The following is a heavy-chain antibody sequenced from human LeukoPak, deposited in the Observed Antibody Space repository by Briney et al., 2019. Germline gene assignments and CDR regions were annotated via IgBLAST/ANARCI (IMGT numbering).Heavy chain of an antibody. D-gene: IGHD1-26*01. Sequence: GESLKISCKGSGYSFTSYWIGWVRQMPWKGLEWMGVIYPGDSDTRYSPSFQGHVTISADKSISTAYLQWSSLKASDTAMYYCARSSFSGSHHFDYWGQGTLVTVSS. V-gene: IGHV5-51*01. CDR3: ARSSFSGSHHFDY. J-gene: IGHJ4*02. CDR1: GYSFTSYW. CDR2: IYPGDSDT.